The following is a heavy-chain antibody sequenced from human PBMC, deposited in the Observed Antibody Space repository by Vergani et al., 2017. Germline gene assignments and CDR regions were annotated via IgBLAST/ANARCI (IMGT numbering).Heavy chain of an antibody. D-gene: IGHD5-18*01. V-gene: IGHV3-7*03. Sequence: EAQLVESGGGLVQPGGSLRLSCAASGFTFSNYWMSWVRQAPGKGLEWVANIKQDGSEKYYVDSVKGRFTISRDNAKNLLYLEMNSLRAEATAVYYCARGRWVQRWYYFDYWGQGTLVTVSS. J-gene: IGHJ4*02. CDR1: GFTFSNYW. CDR2: IKQDGSEK. CDR3: ARGRWVQRWYYFDY.